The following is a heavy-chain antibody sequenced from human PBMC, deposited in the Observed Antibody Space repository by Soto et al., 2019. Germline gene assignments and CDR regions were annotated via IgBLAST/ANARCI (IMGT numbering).Heavy chain of an antibody. D-gene: IGHD3-3*02. CDR3: ARLPSRHLVDY. V-gene: IGHV4-39*01. CDR2: MFYGVST. CDR1: GSSINSSGYY. Sequence: SETLSLTCTVSGSSINSSGYYWGWIRQPPGKGLEWIGSMFYGVSTYYNPSLKSRVTVSVDTSKDQFSLNLRSVTAADTAVYYCARLPSRHLVDYWGQGTLVTVSS. J-gene: IGHJ4*02.